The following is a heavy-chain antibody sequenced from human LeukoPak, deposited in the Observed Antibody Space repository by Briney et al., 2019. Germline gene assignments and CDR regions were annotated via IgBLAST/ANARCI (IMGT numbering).Heavy chain of an antibody. CDR3: ARTASGWFDP. J-gene: IGHJ5*02. D-gene: IGHD3-10*01. CDR2: INPNSGGT. CDR1: GYTFTGYY. Sequence: ASVTVSCTASGYTFTGYYMHWVRQAPGQGLEWMGWINPNSGGTNYAQKFQGRVTMTRDTSISTAYMEPSRLRSDDTAVYYCARTASGWFDPWGQGTLVTVSS. V-gene: IGHV1-2*02.